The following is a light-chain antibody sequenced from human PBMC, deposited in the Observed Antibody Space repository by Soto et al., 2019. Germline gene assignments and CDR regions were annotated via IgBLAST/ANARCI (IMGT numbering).Light chain of an antibody. Sequence: EIVFTQSPATLSLSPGGRATLSCRGSQSVSSYLAWYQQKPGQAPRLLIYDASNRATGIPARFSGSGSGTDFTLTISSLEPEDFAVYYCQQRSNWPLITFGQGTRLEIK. CDR3: QQRSNWPLIT. CDR2: DAS. J-gene: IGKJ5*01. V-gene: IGKV3-11*01. CDR1: QSVSSY.